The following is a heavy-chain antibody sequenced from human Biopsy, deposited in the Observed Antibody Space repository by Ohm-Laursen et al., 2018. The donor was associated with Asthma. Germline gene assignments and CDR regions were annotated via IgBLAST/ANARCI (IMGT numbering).Heavy chain of an antibody. CDR1: GYTFNSAG. D-gene: IGHD3-10*01. CDR2: ISAYNGNT. CDR3: ARAVDYSHYYGIDV. J-gene: IGHJ6*02. Sequence: ASVKVSCKTSGYTFNSAGITWVRQAPGQGLEWMEWISAYNGNTKVAQKLQDRVTMITDTSTSTAYMELRSLRSDDTAVYFCARAVDYSHYYGIDVWGQGTTVTVS. V-gene: IGHV1-18*01.